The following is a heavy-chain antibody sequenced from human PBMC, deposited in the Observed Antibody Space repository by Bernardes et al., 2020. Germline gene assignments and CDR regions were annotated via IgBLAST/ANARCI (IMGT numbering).Heavy chain of an antibody. Sequence: GASLKISCKASGYRFSTHWIGWVRQMPGKGLEWMGIIFPRDSDTRYSPSFQGQVTISADKSISTAYLQWSSLKVSDTAMYYCAKPGYSSYGMDVWGQGTTVTVSS. D-gene: IGHD6-19*01. CDR2: IFPRDSDT. V-gene: IGHV5-51*01. CDR1: GYRFSTHW. J-gene: IGHJ6*02. CDR3: AKPGYSSYGMDV.